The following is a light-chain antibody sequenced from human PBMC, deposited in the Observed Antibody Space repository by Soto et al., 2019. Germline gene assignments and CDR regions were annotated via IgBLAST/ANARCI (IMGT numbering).Light chain of an antibody. J-gene: IGLJ3*02. CDR2: KNN. CDR3: GAWDDSLRGLV. Sequence: QSALTQPPSASGTPGQRVAISCSGSSSNIGSNAVNWYQQLPGAAPKLLIYKNNLRPSGVPDRFSGSKSGASASLAISGLQSEDEGDYYCGAWDDSLRGLVFGGGTKLTVL. V-gene: IGLV1-44*01. CDR1: SSNIGSNA.